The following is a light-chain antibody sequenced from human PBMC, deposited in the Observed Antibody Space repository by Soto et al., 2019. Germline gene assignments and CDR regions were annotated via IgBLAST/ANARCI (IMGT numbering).Light chain of an antibody. CDR1: SSNIGANYD. CDR2: GNN. Sequence: QSVLTQPPSVSGAPGQRVTISCTGSSSNIGANYDVHWYQHRPGTAPKLLIFGNNNRPSGVPDRFSGSKSGTSASLAITGLQPEDEGDYYCQSYDSTLSARYVFGTGTKVTVL. V-gene: IGLV1-40*01. J-gene: IGLJ1*01. CDR3: QSYDSTLSARYV.